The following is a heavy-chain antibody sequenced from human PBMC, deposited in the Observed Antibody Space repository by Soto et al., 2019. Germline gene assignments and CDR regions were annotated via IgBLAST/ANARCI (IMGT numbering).Heavy chain of an antibody. CDR3: TRMVGDFCRRSDFAY. D-gene: IGHD3-3*01. J-gene: IGHJ4*02. CDR1: GFTFGDYA. Sequence: GGSLRLSCTASGFTFGDYAMSWFRQAPGKGLEWVGFIRSKAYGGTTEYAASVKGRFTISRDDSKSIAYLQMNSLKTEDTAVYYCTRMVGDFCRRSDFAYWGQGTLVTVSS. V-gene: IGHV3-49*03. CDR2: IRSKAYGGTT.